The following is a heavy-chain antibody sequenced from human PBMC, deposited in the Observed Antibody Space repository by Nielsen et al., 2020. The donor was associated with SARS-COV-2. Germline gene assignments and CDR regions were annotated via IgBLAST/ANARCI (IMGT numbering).Heavy chain of an antibody. J-gene: IGHJ6*03. D-gene: IGHD1-26*01. Sequence: SLKISCAASGFTFDDYAMHWVRQAPGKGLEWVSGISWNSGSIGYADSVKGRFTISRDNAKNSLYLQMNSLRAEDTALYYCARVIVGATTEYYYMDVWGKGTTVTVSS. CDR2: ISWNSGSI. CDR1: GFTFDDYA. CDR3: ARVIVGATTEYYYMDV. V-gene: IGHV3-9*01.